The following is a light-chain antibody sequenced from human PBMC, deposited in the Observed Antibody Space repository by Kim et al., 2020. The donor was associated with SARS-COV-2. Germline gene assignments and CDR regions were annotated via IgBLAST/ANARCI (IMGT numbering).Light chain of an antibody. CDR1: QSVSAW. CDR3: LQYNAYSPWT. J-gene: IGKJ1*01. Sequence: DIQMTQSPSTLSASVGDRVTITCRASQSVSAWLAWYQQQPGKAPNLLIYTASSLESGVPSRFSASGSGTEFTLTISSLHPDDFATYYCLQYNAYSPWTFGQGTKVDIK. V-gene: IGKV1-5*03. CDR2: TAS.